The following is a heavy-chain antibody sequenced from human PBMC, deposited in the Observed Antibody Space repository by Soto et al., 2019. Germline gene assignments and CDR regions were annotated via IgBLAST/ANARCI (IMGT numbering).Heavy chain of an antibody. J-gene: IGHJ3*02. CDR1: GGSISSYY. CDR2: IYYSGST. D-gene: IGHD6-13*01. CDR3: ARRNVAGTRAFDI. V-gene: IGHV4-59*01. Sequence: SETLSLTCTVSGGSISSYYWSWIRQPPGKGLEWIGYIYYSGSTNYNPSLKSRVTISVDTSKNQFSLKLSSVTAADTAVYYCARRNVAGTRAFDIWGQGTMVTVSS.